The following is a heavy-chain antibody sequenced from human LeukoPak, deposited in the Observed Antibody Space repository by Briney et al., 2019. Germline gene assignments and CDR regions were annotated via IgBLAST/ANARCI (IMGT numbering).Heavy chain of an antibody. CDR3: ARTGTDYDVLTGYFDY. J-gene: IGHJ4*02. Sequence: PSETLSLTCTVFGSSVSSGSYYWSWTRQPPGTGLEWIGYIYYSGSTNYNLSLKSRVTISAATSNNQFALKLSSVTAADTAVYYCARTGTDYDVLTGYFDYLGQGTLVTVAS. V-gene: IGHV4-61*01. CDR2: IYYSGST. D-gene: IGHD3-9*01. CDR1: GSSVSSGSYY.